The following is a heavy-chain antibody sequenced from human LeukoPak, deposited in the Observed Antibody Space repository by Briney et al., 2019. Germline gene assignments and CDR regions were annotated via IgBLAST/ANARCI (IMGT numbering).Heavy chain of an antibody. D-gene: IGHD2-21*02. J-gene: IGHJ6*03. Sequence: GGSLRLSCTASGFTFNTYSMNWVRQAPGKGLEWVSYVSSSSSYIYYADSVKGRFTISRDNAKNSLYLQMNSLRAEDTAVYYCARAVSVTGPWYMDVWGKGTAVTVSS. CDR2: VSSSSSYI. V-gene: IGHV3-21*05. CDR3: ARAVSVTGPWYMDV. CDR1: GFTFNTYS.